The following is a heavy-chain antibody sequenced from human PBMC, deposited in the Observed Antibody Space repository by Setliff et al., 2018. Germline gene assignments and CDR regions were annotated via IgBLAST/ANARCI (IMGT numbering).Heavy chain of an antibody. CDR1: GGSISSHY. CDR2: IYYSGST. V-gene: IGHV4-59*08. J-gene: IGHJ4*02. CDR3: TVYNTGSSKDHY. Sequence: SETLSLTCTVPGGSISSHYWSWIRQPPGKGLEWIGSIYYSGSTNYNPSLKSRVTISVDTSKNQFSLKVNSVTAADTAVYYCTVYNTGSSKDHYWGQGTPVTVSS. D-gene: IGHD2-8*02.